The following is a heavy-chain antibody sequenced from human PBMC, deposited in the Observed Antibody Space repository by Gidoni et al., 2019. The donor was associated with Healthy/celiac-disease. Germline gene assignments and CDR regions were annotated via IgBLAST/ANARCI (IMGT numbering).Heavy chain of an antibody. J-gene: IGHJ4*02. V-gene: IGHV1-46*01. D-gene: IGHD5-18*01. CDR3: ARDRPPRPGVTPFDY. Sequence: QVQLVQSGAEVKKPGASVKVSCKASGYTFTSYYMHWVRQAPGQGLEWMGIINPSGGSTSYAQKFQGRVTMTRDTSTSTVYMELSSLRSEDTAVYYCARDRPPRPGVTPFDYWGQGTLVTVSS. CDR1: GYTFTSYY. CDR2: INPSGGST.